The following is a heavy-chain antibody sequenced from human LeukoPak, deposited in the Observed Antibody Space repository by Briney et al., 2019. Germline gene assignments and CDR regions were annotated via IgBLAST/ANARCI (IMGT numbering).Heavy chain of an antibody. Sequence: SETLSLTCTVSGGSISSYYWSWIRQPAGKGLEWIGRIYTCGSTNYNPSLKSRVTMSVDTSKNQFSLKLSSVTAADTAVYYCARVESGYSFRHYYYYMDVWGKGTTVTVSS. CDR1: GGSISSYY. D-gene: IGHD3-3*01. CDR2: IYTCGST. CDR3: ARVESGYSFRHYYYYMDV. J-gene: IGHJ6*03. V-gene: IGHV4-4*07.